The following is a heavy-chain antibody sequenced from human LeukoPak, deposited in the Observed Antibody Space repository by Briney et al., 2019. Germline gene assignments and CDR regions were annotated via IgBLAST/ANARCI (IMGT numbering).Heavy chain of an antibody. CDR3: ARRHDYGEPAFDY. J-gene: IGHJ4*02. V-gene: IGHV4-39*01. D-gene: IGHD4-17*01. Sequence: SETLSLTCTVSGGSISSSSYYWGWIRQPPGKGLEWIGSIYYSGSTYYNPSLKSRVTISVDTSKNQFSLKLSSVTAADTAVYXXARRHDYGEPAFDYWGQGTLVTVSS. CDR2: IYYSGST. CDR1: GGSISSSSYY.